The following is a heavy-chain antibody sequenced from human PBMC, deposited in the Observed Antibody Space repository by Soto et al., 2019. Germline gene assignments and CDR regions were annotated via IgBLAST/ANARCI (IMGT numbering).Heavy chain of an antibody. CDR2: IYYSGST. Sequence: QVQLQESGPGLVKPSQTLYLTCTVSGGSISSGDYYWSWLRQPPGQGLEWIGYIYYSGSTYYNPSLKSRVTISVDTSKDQFSLKVSSVTAADTAVYYCARDGPLRFMEWSRNYYYGMDVWGQGTTVTVSS. CDR1: GGSISSGDYY. D-gene: IGHD3-3*01. J-gene: IGHJ6*02. V-gene: IGHV4-30-4*01. CDR3: ARDGPLRFMEWSRNYYYGMDV.